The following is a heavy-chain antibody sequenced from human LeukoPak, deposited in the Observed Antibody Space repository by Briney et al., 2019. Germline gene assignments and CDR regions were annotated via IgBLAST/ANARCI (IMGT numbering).Heavy chain of an antibody. V-gene: IGHV4-39*07. CDR1: GGSINSSSFY. D-gene: IGHD3-10*01. CDR2: IYYSGST. J-gene: IGHJ4*02. CDR3: ARNKFGESTFDY. Sequence: SETLSLTCTVSGGSINSSSFYWAWIRQPPGKGLEWIGSIYYSGSTYYNPSLKSRVTISVDTSKNQFSLKLSSVTAADTAVYYCARNKFGESTFDYWGQGTLVTVSS.